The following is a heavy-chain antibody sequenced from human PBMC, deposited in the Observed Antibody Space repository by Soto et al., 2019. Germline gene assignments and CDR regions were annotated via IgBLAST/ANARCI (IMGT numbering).Heavy chain of an antibody. D-gene: IGHD3-22*01. Sequence: GGSLRLSCVASGFTFSSYAMSWVRQAPGKGLEWVSGISGSNDNIHYADCVKGRFTISRDNSKNTLYLQMNSLRAEDTAVYYCAKKRYYYDSHAGSQSGYFDYWGQGTLVTVSS. J-gene: IGHJ4*02. V-gene: IGHV3-23*01. CDR1: GFTFSSYA. CDR3: AKKRYYYDSHAGSQSGYFDY. CDR2: ISGSNDNI.